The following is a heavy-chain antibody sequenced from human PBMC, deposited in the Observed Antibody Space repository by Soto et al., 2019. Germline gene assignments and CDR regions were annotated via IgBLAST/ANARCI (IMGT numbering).Heavy chain of an antibody. V-gene: IGHV4-39*02. CDR2: IHSSGGT. CDR1: HGSISSGDYF. CDR3: ASVVVGATRQTGSDH. J-gene: IGHJ4*02. Sequence: SETLSLTCTVSHGSISSGDYFWGWIRQPPGKGLEFIGSIHSSGGTYYSPSLKSRVSISIDKSKNHFSLKLTSVTAGDTAVYFCASVVVGATRQTGSDHWGQGTLVT. D-gene: IGHD2-15*01.